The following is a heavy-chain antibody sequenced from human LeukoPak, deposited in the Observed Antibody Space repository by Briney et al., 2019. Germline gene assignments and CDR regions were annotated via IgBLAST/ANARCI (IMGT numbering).Heavy chain of an antibody. J-gene: IGHJ4*02. CDR3: AKDWGEYFDYVWGSFTSFDY. Sequence: GGSLRLSCAASGFTFSDYYMSWIRQAPGKGLEWVSGISGSGHRTYYADSVKGRFTISRDNSKNTLYLQMNSLRAEDTAVYYCAKDWGEYFDYVWGSFTSFDYWGQGTLVTVSS. D-gene: IGHD3-16*01. V-gene: IGHV3-23*01. CDR2: ISGSGHRT. CDR1: GFTFSDYY.